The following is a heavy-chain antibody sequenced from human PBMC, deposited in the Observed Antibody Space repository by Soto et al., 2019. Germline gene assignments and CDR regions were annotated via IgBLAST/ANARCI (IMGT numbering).Heavy chain of an antibody. CDR1: GGTLSSYR. CDR3: TSGKDYPEGGY. CDR2: ISSSTSTI. J-gene: IGHJ4*02. D-gene: IGHD4-17*01. V-gene: IGHV3-48*02. Sequence: GGALIVSCAGSGGTLSSYRMNWGRQAPGKGLEWVSYISSSTSTIYYADSVKGRFTISRDNAKNSLYLQMNSLRDEDTAVYYCTSGKDYPEGGYWAQGT.